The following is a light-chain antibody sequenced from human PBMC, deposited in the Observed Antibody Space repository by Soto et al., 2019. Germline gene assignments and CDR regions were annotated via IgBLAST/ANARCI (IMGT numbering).Light chain of an antibody. J-gene: IGKJ1*01. Sequence: DIQMTQSPSTLSASVGDRVTITCRASQNINNWLAWYQQKPGKAPKLLIYRASSLENGVPSRFSGSGSGTDFILTITSLQPDDFATYYCQQYSSDSTFGQGTKVEIK. CDR1: QNINNW. V-gene: IGKV1-5*03. CDR3: QQYSSDST. CDR2: RAS.